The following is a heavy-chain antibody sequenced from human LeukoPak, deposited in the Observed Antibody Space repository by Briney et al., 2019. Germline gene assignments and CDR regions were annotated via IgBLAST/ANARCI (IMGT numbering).Heavy chain of an antibody. D-gene: IGHD3-10*01. V-gene: IGHV3-30*18. CDR1: GFTFSSYG. CDR3: AKDMNYYGSGIRSSIDY. CDR2: ISYDGSNK. Sequence: PGGSLRLSCAASGFTFSSYGMHWVRQAPGKGLEWGAVISYDGSNKYYADSVKGRFTISRDNSKNTLYLQMNSLRAEDTAVYYCAKDMNYYGSGIRSSIDYWGQGTLVTVSS. J-gene: IGHJ4*02.